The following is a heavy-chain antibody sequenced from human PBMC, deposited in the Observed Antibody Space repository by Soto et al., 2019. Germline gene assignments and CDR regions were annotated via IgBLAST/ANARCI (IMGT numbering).Heavy chain of an antibody. J-gene: IGHJ4*02. D-gene: IGHD2-15*01. CDR2: ISGSGGST. CDR1: GFTLSSYG. Sequence: GPLRLPRTTSGFTLSSYGMSGGRRAPSTGPLSLSAISGSGGSTYYADSVKGRFTISRDNSKDTLYLQMHSLRAEDTAVYYCAKESECSGGSCYLTAGYYFDYWGQGTLV. V-gene: IGHV3-23*01. CDR3: AKESECSGGSCYLTAGYYFDY.